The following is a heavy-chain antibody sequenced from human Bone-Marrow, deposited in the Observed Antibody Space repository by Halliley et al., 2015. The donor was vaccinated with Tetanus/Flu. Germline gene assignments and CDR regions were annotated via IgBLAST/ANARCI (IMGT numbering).Heavy chain of an antibody. D-gene: IGHD3-22*01. J-gene: IGHJ4*02. CDR3: ARLPYYYDSSGSPGDY. V-gene: IGHV5-51*01. CDR2: IYPGDSDT. Sequence: GFIYPGDSDTGYRPSFQGQVTISADKSISPAYLQWSSLKASDTAMYYCARLPYYYDSSGSPGDYWGQGTLVTVSS.